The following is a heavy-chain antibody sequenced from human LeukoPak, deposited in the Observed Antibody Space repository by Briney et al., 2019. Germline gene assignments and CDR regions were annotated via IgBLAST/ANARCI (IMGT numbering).Heavy chain of an antibody. CDR3: AREIAARPDYFDY. V-gene: IGHV4-59*01. Sequence: PSETLSLTCTVSGGSISSYYWSWIRQPPGKGLEWIGYMYYSGSTNYNPSLKSRVTISVDTSKNQFSLKLSSMTAADTAVYYCAREIAARPDYFDYWGQGTLVTVSS. CDR1: GGSISSYY. D-gene: IGHD6-6*01. J-gene: IGHJ4*02. CDR2: MYYSGST.